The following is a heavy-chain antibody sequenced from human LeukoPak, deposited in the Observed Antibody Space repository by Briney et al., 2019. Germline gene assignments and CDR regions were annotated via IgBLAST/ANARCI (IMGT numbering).Heavy chain of an antibody. D-gene: IGHD3-3*01. CDR1: GGSISSGDYY. CDR3: ARGGFLVQNHFDP. Sequence: PSQTLSLTCTVSGGSISSGDYYWSWIRQPAGKGLEWIGRIHRSGSTAYNPSVKSRVTISVDTSKNQFSLKLNSVTAADTAVYYCARGGFLVQNHFDPWGQGTLVTVSS. CDR2: IHRSGST. V-gene: IGHV4-61*02. J-gene: IGHJ5*02.